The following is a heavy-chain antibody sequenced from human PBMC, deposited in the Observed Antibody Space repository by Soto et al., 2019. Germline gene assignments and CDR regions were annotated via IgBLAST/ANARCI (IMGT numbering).Heavy chain of an antibody. Sequence: EVQLVESGGGLVQPGRSLRLSCAASGFTFDDYAMHWVRQAPGKGLEWVSGISWNSGSIGYAVSVKGRLTIARDNTKNYVYLRMYSVRAGDTGLYYCETDGRVIAGAGTFHDDYYYMDVWGKGTTVTVAS. J-gene: IGHJ6*03. D-gene: IGHD6-13*01. CDR2: ISWNSGSI. CDR1: GFTFDDYA. CDR3: ETDGRVIAGAGTFHDDYYYMDV. V-gene: IGHV3-9*01.